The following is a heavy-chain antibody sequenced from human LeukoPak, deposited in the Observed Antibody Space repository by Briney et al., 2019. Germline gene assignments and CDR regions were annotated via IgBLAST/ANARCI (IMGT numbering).Heavy chain of an antibody. J-gene: IGHJ6*02. V-gene: IGHV1-24*01. D-gene: IGHD6-19*01. CDR3: ATGAAVAGTFSYYYGMDV. CDR1: GYTLTELS. CDR2: FDPEDGET. Sequence: ASVKVSCKVSGYTLTELSMHWVRQAPGKGLEWMGGFDPEDGETFYAQKFQGRVTMTEDTSTDTAYMELSSLRSEDTAVYYCATGAAVAGTFSYYYGMDVWGQGTTVTVSS.